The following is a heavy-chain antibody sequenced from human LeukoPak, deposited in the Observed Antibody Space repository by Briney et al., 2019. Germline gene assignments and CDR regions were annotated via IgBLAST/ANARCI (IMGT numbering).Heavy chain of an antibody. CDR1: GFTFSSYG. V-gene: IGHV3-30*02. CDR2: ILYDGSDK. CDR3: AGGSLWSPNWFDP. Sequence: QPGGSLRLSCAASGFTFSSYGIHWVRQAPGKGLEWVTFILYDGSDKYYADSVKGRFSISRDNSKNTLYLQMNSLRPEDTAVYYCAGGSLWSPNWFDPWGQGTLVTVSS. J-gene: IGHJ5*02. D-gene: IGHD3-10*01.